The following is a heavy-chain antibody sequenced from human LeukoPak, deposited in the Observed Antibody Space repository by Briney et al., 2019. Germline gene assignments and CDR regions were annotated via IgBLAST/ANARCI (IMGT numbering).Heavy chain of an antibody. CDR1: GFTFGDYA. D-gene: IGHD3-22*01. CDR3: TRNGDLRWLSQTTDYFDY. V-gene: IGHV3-49*04. CDR2: IRSKAYGGTT. J-gene: IGHJ4*02. Sequence: QSGGSLRLSCTASGFTFGDYAMSWVRQAPGKGLEWVGFIRSKAYGGTTEYAASVKGRFTISRDDSKSIAYLQMNSLKTEDTAVYYCTRNGDLRWLSQTTDYFDYWGQGTLVTVSS.